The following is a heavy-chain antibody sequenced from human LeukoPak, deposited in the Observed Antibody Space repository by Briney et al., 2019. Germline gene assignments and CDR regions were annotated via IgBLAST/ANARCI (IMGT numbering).Heavy chain of an antibody. CDR2: INPNSGGT. D-gene: IGHD4-17*01. J-gene: IGHJ5*02. Sequence: ASVKVSCKASGYTFTSYGISWVRQAPGQGLEWMGWINPNSGGTNYAQKFQGRVTMTRDTSISTAYMELSRLRSDDTAVYYCAGDYGDSVGFDPWGQGTLVTVSS. V-gene: IGHV1-2*02. CDR1: GYTFTSYG. CDR3: AGDYGDSVGFDP.